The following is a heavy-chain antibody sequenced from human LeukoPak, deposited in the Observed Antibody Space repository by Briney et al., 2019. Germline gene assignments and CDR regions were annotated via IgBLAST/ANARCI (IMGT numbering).Heavy chain of an antibody. CDR3: ASLKYCSSTSCLEPFDY. CDR2: INHSGST. Sequence: PSETLSLTCAVYGGSFSGYYWSWIRQPPGKGLEWIGEINHSGSTNYNPSLKSRVTISVDMSKNQFSLKLSSVTAADTAVYYCASLKYCSSTSCLEPFDYWGQGTLVTVSS. CDR1: GGSFSGYY. V-gene: IGHV4-34*01. J-gene: IGHJ4*02. D-gene: IGHD2-2*01.